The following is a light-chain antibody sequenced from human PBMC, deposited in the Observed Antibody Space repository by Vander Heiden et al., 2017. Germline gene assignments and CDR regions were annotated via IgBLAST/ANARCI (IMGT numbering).Light chain of an antibody. CDR1: SSNIGAGYD. CDR2: GNS. V-gene: IGLV1-40*01. CDR3: QSYDSSLSAV. J-gene: IGLJ3*02. Sequence: QSVLTQPPPVSGAPGQRVTISCTGSSSNIGAGYDLHWSQQLPGTAPKLLIYGNSNRPSGVPDRFSGSKSGTSASLAITGLQAEDEADYYCQSYDSSLSAVFGGGTKLTVL.